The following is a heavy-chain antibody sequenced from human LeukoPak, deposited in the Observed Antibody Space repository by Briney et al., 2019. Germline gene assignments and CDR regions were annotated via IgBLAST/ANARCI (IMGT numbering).Heavy chain of an antibody. Sequence: GRSLRLSCAASGFTFDDYAMHWVRQAPGKGLEWVSGISWNSGSIGYADSVNGRFTISRDNAKNSLYLQMNSPRAEDTALYYCVKERMVATMGGDDALDIWGQGTMVIVSS. CDR1: GFTFDDYA. V-gene: IGHV3-9*01. D-gene: IGHD4/OR15-4a*01. CDR2: ISWNSGSI. J-gene: IGHJ3*02. CDR3: VKERMVATMGGDDALDI.